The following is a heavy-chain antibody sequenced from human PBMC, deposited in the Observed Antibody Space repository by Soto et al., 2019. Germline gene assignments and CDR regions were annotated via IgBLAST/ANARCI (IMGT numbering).Heavy chain of an antibody. J-gene: IGHJ4*02. CDR3: ARTALIAVAGLYFDY. D-gene: IGHD6-19*01. CDR1: GYTFTSYG. Sequence: GASVKVCCKASGYTFTSYGISWVRQAPGQGLEWMGWISAYNGNTNYAQKLQGRVTMTTDTSTSTAYMELRSLRSDDTAVYYCARTALIAVAGLYFDYWGQGTLVTVSS. V-gene: IGHV1-18*01. CDR2: ISAYNGNT.